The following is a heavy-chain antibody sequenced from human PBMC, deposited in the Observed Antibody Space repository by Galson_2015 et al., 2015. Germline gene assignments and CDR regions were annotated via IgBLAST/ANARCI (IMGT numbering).Heavy chain of an antibody. V-gene: IGHV3-23*01. D-gene: IGHD3-10*01. CDR3: AKDSYYGSGSLFEFDRNYGMDV. CDR1: GFTFSSYA. CDR2: ISGSGGST. Sequence: SLRLSCAASGFTFSSYAMSWVRQAPGKGLEWVSAISGSGGSTYYADSVKGRFTISRDNSKNTLYLQMNSLRAEDTAVYYCAKDSYYGSGSLFEFDRNYGMDVWGQGTTVTVSS. J-gene: IGHJ6*02.